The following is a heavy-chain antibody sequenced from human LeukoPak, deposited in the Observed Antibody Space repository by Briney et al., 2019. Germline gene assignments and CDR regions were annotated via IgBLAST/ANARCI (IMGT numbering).Heavy chain of an antibody. CDR2: ISYDGSNQ. D-gene: IGHD3-10*01. CDR1: GFTFSTYG. J-gene: IGHJ6*02. CDR3: AKGRSGSYYYGVDV. V-gene: IGHV3-30*18. Sequence: GGSLRLSCAASGFTFSTYGMHWVCQAPGKGLKWVAVISYDGSNQYYADSVKGRFTISRDNSKNTLYPQMNSLRGEDTAVYYCAKGRSGSYYYGVDVWGQGTTVTVSS.